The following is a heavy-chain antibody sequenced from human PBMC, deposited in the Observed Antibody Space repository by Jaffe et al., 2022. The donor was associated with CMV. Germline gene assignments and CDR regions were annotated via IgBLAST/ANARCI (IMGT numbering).Heavy chain of an antibody. CDR3: ARGGITIFGVGGFGWFDP. V-gene: IGHV1-46*01. D-gene: IGHD3-3*01. CDR1: GYTFTSYY. J-gene: IGHJ5*02. CDR2: INPSGGST. Sequence: QVQLVQSGAEVKKPGASVKVSCKASGYTFTSYYMHWVRQAPGQGLEWMGIINPSGGSTSYAQKFQGRVTMTRDTSTSTVYMELSSLRSEDTAVYYCARGGITIFGVGGFGWFDPWGQGTLVTVSS.